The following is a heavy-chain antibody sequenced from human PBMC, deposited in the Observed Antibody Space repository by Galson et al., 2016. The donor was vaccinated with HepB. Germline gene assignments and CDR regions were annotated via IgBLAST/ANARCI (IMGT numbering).Heavy chain of an antibody. CDR1: GFIVSSTY. V-gene: IGHV3-53*01. Sequence: SLRLSCAASGFIVSSTYMSWVRQAPGKGLEWVSVIYRGGSTYYADSVKGRFTISRDNSNKVYLQMNSLSAEDTAVYYCARGGGDGSSRIFAFDFWGQGTMVTVSS. D-gene: IGHD5-24*01. J-gene: IGHJ3*01. CDR2: IYRGGST. CDR3: ARGGGDGSSRIFAFDF.